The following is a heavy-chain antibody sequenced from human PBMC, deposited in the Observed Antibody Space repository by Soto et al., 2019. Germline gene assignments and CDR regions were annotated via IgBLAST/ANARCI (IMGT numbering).Heavy chain of an antibody. CDR1: GFTFSSYA. V-gene: IGHV3-23*01. Sequence: EVQLLESAGCLVQPGGSLRLSCAASGFTFSSYAMSWVRQAPGKGLEWVSAISGSGGSTYYADSVKGRFTISRDNSKNTLYLQINSLRAEDTSVYYCAKGAVVAAPTNYYGMDVWGQGTTVTVSS. CDR2: ISGSGGST. CDR3: AKGAVVAAPTNYYGMDV. D-gene: IGHD2-15*01. J-gene: IGHJ6*02.